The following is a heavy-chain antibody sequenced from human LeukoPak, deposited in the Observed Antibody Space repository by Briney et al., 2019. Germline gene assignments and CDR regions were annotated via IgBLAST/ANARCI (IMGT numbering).Heavy chain of an antibody. Sequence: GGSLRLSCAASGFTFSDCYMSWIRQASGKGLEWVSYISSSGSTIYYADSVKGRFTSSRDNAKNSLYLQMNSLRAEDTAVYYCARVHSSGQLETFDYWGQGTLVTVSS. D-gene: IGHD6-19*01. CDR2: ISSSGSTI. J-gene: IGHJ4*02. V-gene: IGHV3-11*04. CDR1: GFTFSDCY. CDR3: ARVHSSGQLETFDY.